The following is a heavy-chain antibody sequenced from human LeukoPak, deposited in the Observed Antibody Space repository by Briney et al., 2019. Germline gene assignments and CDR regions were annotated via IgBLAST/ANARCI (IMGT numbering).Heavy chain of an antibody. Sequence: GGSLRLSCAASGFTFSDHAMDWVRQAPGKGLEWVGRIRNKANSYTAEYAASVQGRFTVSRDDSKNSLYLQMNSMKTEDTAVYYCTRLVGANDWGQGTLVAVSS. CDR2: IRNKANSYTA. D-gene: IGHD1-26*01. CDR1: GFTFSDHA. V-gene: IGHV3-72*01. CDR3: TRLVGAND. J-gene: IGHJ4*02.